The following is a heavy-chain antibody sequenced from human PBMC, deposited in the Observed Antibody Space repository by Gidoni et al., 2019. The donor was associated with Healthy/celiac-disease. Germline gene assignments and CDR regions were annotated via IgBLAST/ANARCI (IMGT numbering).Heavy chain of an antibody. CDR1: GFTFSSYG. V-gene: IGHV3-30*18. CDR2: ISYDGSNK. CDR3: AKAPLISPSGSYYIHTPWYFDY. D-gene: IGHD1-26*01. Sequence: QVQLVESGGGVVQPGRSLRLSCAASGFTFSSYGMHWVRQAPGKGLEWVAVISYDGSNKYYADSVKGRFTISRDNSKNTLYLQMNSLRAEDTAVYYCAKAPLISPSGSYYIHTPWYFDYWGQGTLVTVSS. J-gene: IGHJ4*02.